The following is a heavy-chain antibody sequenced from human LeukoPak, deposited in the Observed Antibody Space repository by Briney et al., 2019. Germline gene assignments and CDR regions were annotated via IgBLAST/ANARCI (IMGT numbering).Heavy chain of an antibody. CDR1: GYTFTSYG. D-gene: IGHD6-19*01. CDR2: ISAYNGNT. CDR3: ARDFIVAVALKGFDP. V-gene: IGHV1-18*01. J-gene: IGHJ5*02. Sequence: ASVKVSCKASGYTFTSYGISWVRQAPGQGLEWMGWISAYNGNTNYAQKLQGRVTMTTDTSTSTAYMELRSLRSDDTAVYYCARDFIVAVALKGFDPWGQGTLVTVSS.